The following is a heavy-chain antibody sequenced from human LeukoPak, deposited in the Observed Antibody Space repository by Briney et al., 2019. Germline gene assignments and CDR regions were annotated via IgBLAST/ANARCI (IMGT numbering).Heavy chain of an antibody. CDR3: AKDLLIAVAGTDAFDI. V-gene: IGHV3-66*02. CDR2: IYSGGYT. J-gene: IGHJ3*02. CDR1: GFTVSNNY. Sequence: PGGSLRLSCAASGFTVSNNYMSWVRQAPGKGLEWVSVIYSGGYTYYADSVKGRFTISRDNSKNTLYLQMNSLRAEDTAVYYCAKDLLIAVAGTDAFDIWGQGTMVTVSS. D-gene: IGHD6-19*01.